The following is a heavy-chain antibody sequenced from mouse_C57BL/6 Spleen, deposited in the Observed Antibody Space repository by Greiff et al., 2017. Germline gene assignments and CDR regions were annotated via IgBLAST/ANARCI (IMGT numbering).Heavy chain of an antibody. CDR2: IWSGGST. D-gene: IGHD3-2*02. V-gene: IGHV2-2*01. CDR3: ARGSGSYFDY. Sequence: VQLQQSGPGLVQPSQSLSITCTVSGFSLTSYGVHWVRQSPGKGLEWLGVIWSGGSTDYNEDFISRLSISKDNSKSQVFFKMNSLQADDTARYCSARGSGSYFDYWGQGTTLTVSS. J-gene: IGHJ2*01. CDR1: GFSLTSYG.